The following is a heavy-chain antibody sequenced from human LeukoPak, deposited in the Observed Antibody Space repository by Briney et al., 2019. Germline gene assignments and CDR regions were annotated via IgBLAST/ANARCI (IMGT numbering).Heavy chain of an antibody. D-gene: IGHD6-19*01. CDR3: ASTSSGWYYY. Sequence: SETLSLTCTVSGGSISSSSYSWGWIRQPPGKGLEWIGSIYYSGSTYYNPSLKSRVTISVDTSKNQFSPKLSSVTAADTAVYYCASTSSGWYYYWGQGTLVTVSS. CDR2: IYYSGST. CDR1: GGSISSSSYS. V-gene: IGHV4-39*01. J-gene: IGHJ4*02.